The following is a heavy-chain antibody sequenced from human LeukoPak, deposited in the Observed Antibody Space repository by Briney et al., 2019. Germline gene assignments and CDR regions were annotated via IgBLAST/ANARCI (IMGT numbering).Heavy chain of an antibody. CDR3: ACPREGIAVAGTMGFDY. J-gene: IGHJ4*02. Sequence: ASVKVSCKASGYTFTSCYMHWVRQAPGQGLEWMGIINPSGGSTSYAQKFQGRVTMTRDTSTSTVYMELSSLRSEDTAVYYCACPREGIAVAGTMGFDYWGQGTLVTVSS. CDR1: GYTFTSCY. CDR2: INPSGGST. V-gene: IGHV1-46*01. D-gene: IGHD6-19*01.